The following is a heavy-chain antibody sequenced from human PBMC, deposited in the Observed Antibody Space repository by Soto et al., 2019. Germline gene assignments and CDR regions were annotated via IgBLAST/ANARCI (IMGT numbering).Heavy chain of an antibody. V-gene: IGHV3-23*01. D-gene: IGHD1-7*01. CDR3: AKDRNYPRDQFHN. CDR2: ISANGQGI. CDR1: GFTFNNYA. Sequence: GGSLRLSCAASGFTFNNYAMSGVRQAPGKGLEWVSAISANGQGIYYADSVKGRFIISRDSSKNTVFLHMDSLTAEDTAVYYCAKDRNYPRDQFHNWGQGTLVTVS. J-gene: IGHJ4*02.